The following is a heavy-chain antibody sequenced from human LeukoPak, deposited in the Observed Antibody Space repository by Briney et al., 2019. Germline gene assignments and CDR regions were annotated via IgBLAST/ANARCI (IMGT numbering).Heavy chain of an antibody. Sequence: SETLSLTCTVSGGSINSSPYYWGWIRQPPGKGLEWIGNIYYGGSTYYNPSLKSRVTISIDTSKNQFSLKLSSVTAADTAVYYCARSGCSGGSCYSQRGAFDIWGQGTMVTVSS. J-gene: IGHJ3*02. CDR3: ARSGCSGGSCYSQRGAFDI. CDR2: IYYGGST. V-gene: IGHV4-39*07. D-gene: IGHD2-15*01. CDR1: GGSINSSPYY.